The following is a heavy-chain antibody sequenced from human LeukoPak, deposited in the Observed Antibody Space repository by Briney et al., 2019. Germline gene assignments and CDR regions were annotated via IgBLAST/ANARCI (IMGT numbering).Heavy chain of an antibody. D-gene: IGHD3-16*01. CDR2: IYYSGST. J-gene: IGHJ5*01. CDR1: GGSISSSSYS. Sequence: SETLSLTCSVSGGSISSSSYSWDWIRQPPGKGLEWIGSIYYSGSTYYNPSLKSRATISVDTSSNQFSLKLSALSPASTRLYYSARLVGDLRPENCFDPWGQGTLVTVSS. V-gene: IGHV4-39*01. CDR3: ARLVGDLRPENCFDP.